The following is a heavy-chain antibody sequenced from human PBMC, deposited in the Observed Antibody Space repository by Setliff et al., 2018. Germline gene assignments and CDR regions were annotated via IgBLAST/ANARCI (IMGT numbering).Heavy chain of an antibody. CDR3: ARQVDTPMAPIDY. J-gene: IGHJ4*02. D-gene: IGHD5-18*01. CDR2: IFYSGRT. Sequence: PSETLSLTCTVSGASITNINYYWGLIRQPPGKGLEWIGSIFYSGRTFYNPSLKSRVTISVDTSKNQFSLTLSSVTAADSAIYYCARQVDTPMAPIDYWGQGTLVTVSS. V-gene: IGHV4-39*01. CDR1: GASITNINYY.